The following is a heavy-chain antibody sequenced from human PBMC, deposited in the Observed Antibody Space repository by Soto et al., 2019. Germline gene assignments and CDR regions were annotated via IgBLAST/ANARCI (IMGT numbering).Heavy chain of an antibody. Sequence: QVQLVQSGAEVKKPGASVKVSCKASGSTFTTYALHWVRQAPGQRPEWMGWINPASGHTKYSKKFQDRVTITRDTSASTGYMELSSLRSEDTAVYYCGRSVVGATGEILYNAMDVWGQGTTVTVSS. V-gene: IGHV1-3*01. CDR2: INPASGHT. CDR1: GSTFTTYA. J-gene: IGHJ6*02. CDR3: GRSVVGATGEILYNAMDV. D-gene: IGHD1-26*01.